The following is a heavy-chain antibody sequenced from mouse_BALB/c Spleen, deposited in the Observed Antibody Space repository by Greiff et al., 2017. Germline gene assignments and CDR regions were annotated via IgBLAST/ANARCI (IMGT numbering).Heavy chain of an antibody. CDR3: ARDAPYFYGSSCDAMDY. Sequence: EVKVVESGGGLVQPGGSLRLSCATSGFTFIDYYMSWVRQPPGKALEWLGFIRNKANGYTTEYSASVKGRFTISRDNSQSILYLHMNTLRAEDSATYYCARDAPYFYGSSCDAMDYWGQGTSVTVSS. D-gene: IGHD1-1*01. J-gene: IGHJ4*01. CDR1: GFTFIDYY. V-gene: IGHV7-3*02. CDR2: IRNKANGYTT.